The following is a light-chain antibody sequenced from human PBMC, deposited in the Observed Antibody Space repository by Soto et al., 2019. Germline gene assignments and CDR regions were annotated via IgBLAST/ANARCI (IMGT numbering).Light chain of an antibody. J-gene: IGKJ1*01. CDR1: QSVNAN. V-gene: IGKV3-15*01. CDR2: GAS. Sequence: EVVMTQSPATLSVSPGERATLSCRASQSVNANLAWYQQKPGQAPRLLIHGASNRATGIPARFSGSGFGTEFIRPLSRLQSEDFAVYYCQQYNTWLWTFGQGTKVEI. CDR3: QQYNTWLWT.